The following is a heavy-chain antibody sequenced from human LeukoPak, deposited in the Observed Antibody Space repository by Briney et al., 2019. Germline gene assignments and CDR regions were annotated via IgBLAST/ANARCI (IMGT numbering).Heavy chain of an antibody. V-gene: IGHV3-33*01. CDR2: IWYDGSNK. Sequence: PGGSLRLSCAASGFTFSSYGMHWVRQAPGKGLEWVAVIWYDGSNKYYADSVKGRFTISRDNSKNTLYLQMNGLRAEDTAVYYCARDGREYSYGYFDYWGQGTLVTVSS. CDR3: ARDGREYSYGYFDY. J-gene: IGHJ4*02. D-gene: IGHD5-18*01. CDR1: GFTFSSYG.